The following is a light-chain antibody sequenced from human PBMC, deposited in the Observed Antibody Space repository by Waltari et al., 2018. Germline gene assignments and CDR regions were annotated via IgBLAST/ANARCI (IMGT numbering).Light chain of an antibody. CDR1: RGSIPSDF. Sequence: NFVLTQPHSVSGSPGRTVTISCTRSRGSIPSDFVQWYRLRPGSAPTTIIYKDNQRPSGVPDRFSGSIDTSSNSASLTISGLTTEDEADYYCQTCDTTVLIFGGGTQLTVL. CDR3: QTCDTTVLI. J-gene: IGLJ2*01. V-gene: IGLV6-57*04. CDR2: KDN.